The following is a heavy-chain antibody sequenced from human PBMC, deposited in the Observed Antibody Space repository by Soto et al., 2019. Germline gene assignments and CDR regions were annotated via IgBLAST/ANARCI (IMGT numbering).Heavy chain of an antibody. J-gene: IGHJ3*02. V-gene: IGHV4-31*02. CDR3: ARVWLDAFDI. CDR2: IYYSGST. CDR1: GGYSSNGGYY. D-gene: IGHD6-19*01. Sequence: PWTVAGGYSSNGGYYWSWIHNHPGKCLEWIGYIYYSGSTYYNPSLKSRVTISVDTSKNQFSLKLSSVTAADTAVYYCARVWLDAFDIWGQGTMVTVSS.